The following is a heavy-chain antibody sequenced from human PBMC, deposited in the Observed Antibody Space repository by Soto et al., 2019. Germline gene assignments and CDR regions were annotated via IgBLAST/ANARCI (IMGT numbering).Heavy chain of an antibody. CDR3: ARAAPRYCSGGSCYSGSDY. J-gene: IGHJ4*02. D-gene: IGHD2-15*01. CDR1: GGSFSGYY. Sequence: SETLSLTYAVYGGSFSGYYWSWIRQPPGKGLEWIGEINHSGSTNYNPSLKSRVTISVDTSKNQFSLKLSSVTAADTAVYYCARAAPRYCSGGSCYSGSDYWGQGTLVTVS. V-gene: IGHV4-34*01. CDR2: INHSGST.